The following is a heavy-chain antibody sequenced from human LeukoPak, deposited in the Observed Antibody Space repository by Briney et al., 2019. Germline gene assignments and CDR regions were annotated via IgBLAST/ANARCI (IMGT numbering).Heavy chain of an antibody. CDR1: GYTFTGYY. CDR3: ARDYCSGGSCYVNYYYYGMDV. V-gene: IGHV1-2*04. CDR2: INPSSGGT. D-gene: IGHD2-15*01. J-gene: IGHJ6*02. Sequence: ASVKVSCKASGYTFTGYYMHWVRQAPGQGLEWMGWINPSSGGTNYAQKFQGWVTMTRDTSISTAYMELSRLRSDDTAVYYCARDYCSGGSCYVNYYYYGMDVWGQGTTVTVSS.